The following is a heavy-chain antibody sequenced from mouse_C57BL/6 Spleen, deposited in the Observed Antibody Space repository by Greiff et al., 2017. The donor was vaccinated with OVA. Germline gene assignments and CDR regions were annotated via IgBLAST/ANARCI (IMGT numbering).Heavy chain of an antibody. J-gene: IGHJ4*01. CDR3: ARRPEGYAMYY. CDR2: IDPSDSYT. Sequence: QVQLQQPGAELVRPGTSVKLSCKASGYTFTSYWMHWVKQRPGQGLEWIGLIDPSDSYTNYNQKFKGKATLTVDTSSSTAYMQLSSLTSEDSAVYYCARRPEGYAMYYWGQGTSVTVSS. CDR1: GYTFTSYW. V-gene: IGHV1-59*01.